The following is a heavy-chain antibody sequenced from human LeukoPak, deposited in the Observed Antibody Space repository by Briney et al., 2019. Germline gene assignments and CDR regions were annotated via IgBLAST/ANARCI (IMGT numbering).Heavy chain of an antibody. J-gene: IGHJ4*02. CDR2: ISSSSSYI. V-gene: IGHV3-21*01. CDR1: GFTFSSYS. Sequence: GGSLRLSCAASGFTFSSYSMNWVRQAPGKGLEWVSSISSSSSYIYYADSVKGRFTTSRDNAKNSLYLQMNSLRAEDTAVYYCAGEWELDVFDYWGQGTLVTVSS. CDR3: AGEWELDVFDY. D-gene: IGHD1-26*01.